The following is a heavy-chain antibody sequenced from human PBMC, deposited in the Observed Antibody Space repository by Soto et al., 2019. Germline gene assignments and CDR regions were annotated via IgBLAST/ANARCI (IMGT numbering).Heavy chain of an antibody. J-gene: IGHJ4*02. CDR3: DRVGLQRLDY. Sequence: QVQLQESGPGLVKPSQTLSLTCTVSGGSISSGDYYWSWIRQPPGKGLEWIGYIYYSGSTYYNTYLKSRVTISVDTSKYQFSLKLSYVTAADTAVYYCDRVGLQRLDYWGQGTLVTVSS. V-gene: IGHV4-30-4*01. CDR1: GGSISSGDYY. CDR2: IYYSGST. D-gene: IGHD6-25*01.